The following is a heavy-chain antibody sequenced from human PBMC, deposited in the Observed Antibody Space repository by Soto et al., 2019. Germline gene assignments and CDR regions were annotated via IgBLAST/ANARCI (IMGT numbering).Heavy chain of an antibody. Sequence: SQTLSLTCAISGDSVSSNKAAWNWIRQSPSRGLEWLGRTYYRSKWYNDYAVSVKSRISTNPDTSKNQFSLQLNSVTPEDTAVYYCARGWEAYNSSLDYWGQGTLVTVSS. D-gene: IGHD6-13*01. CDR2: TYYRSKWYN. J-gene: IGHJ4*02. CDR3: ARGWEAYNSSLDY. V-gene: IGHV6-1*01. CDR1: GDSVSSNKAA.